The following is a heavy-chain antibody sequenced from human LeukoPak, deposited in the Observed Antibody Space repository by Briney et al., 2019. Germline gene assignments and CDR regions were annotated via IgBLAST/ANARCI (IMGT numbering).Heavy chain of an antibody. CDR3: ASPGGDGYNYELDY. V-gene: IGHV3-30-3*01. CDR1: GFTISSYA. Sequence: PGGSLRLSCAASGFTISSYAKHWVRQAPGKGLEWVAVISYDGSNKYYADSVKGRFTISRDNSKNTLYLQMNSLRAEDTAVYYCASPGGDGYNYELDYWGQGTLVTVSS. J-gene: IGHJ4*02. D-gene: IGHD5-24*01. CDR2: ISYDGSNK.